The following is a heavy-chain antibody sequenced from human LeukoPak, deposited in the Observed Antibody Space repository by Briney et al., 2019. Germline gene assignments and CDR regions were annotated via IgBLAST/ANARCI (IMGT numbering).Heavy chain of an antibody. CDR1: GDSVSSNSAA. Sequence: SQTLSLTCAISGDSVSSNSAAWNWIRQSPSRGLEWLGRTYYRSKWYSEYAVSVRSRITINPDTSKNHLSLHLSSVTPEDTAVYYCARGRPTNPTQINYFDSWGQGTLVTVSS. CDR2: TYYRSKWYS. J-gene: IGHJ4*02. CDR3: ARGRPTNPTQINYFDS. V-gene: IGHV6-1*01.